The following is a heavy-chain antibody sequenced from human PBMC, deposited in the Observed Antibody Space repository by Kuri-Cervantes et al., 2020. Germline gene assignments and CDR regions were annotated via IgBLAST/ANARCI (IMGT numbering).Heavy chain of an antibody. D-gene: IGHD1-26*01. CDR2: ISGSGGST. CDR3: ARDYRGSYTGAHY. CDR1: GFTFSSYA. V-gene: IGHV3-23*01. J-gene: IGHJ4*02. Sequence: GESLKISCAASGFTFSSYAMSWVRQAPGKGLEWVSAISGSGGSTYYADSVKGRFTISRDNSKNTLYLQMNSLRAEDTAVYYCARDYRGSYTGAHYWGQGTLVTVSS.